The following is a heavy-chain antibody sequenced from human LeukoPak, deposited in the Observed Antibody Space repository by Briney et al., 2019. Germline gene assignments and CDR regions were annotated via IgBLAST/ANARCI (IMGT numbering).Heavy chain of an antibody. CDR2: ISSSSSYI. D-gene: IGHD3-10*01. CDR1: GFTFSSYS. Sequence: PGGSLRLSCAASGFTFSSYSMNWVRQAPGKGLEWVSSISSSSSYIYYADSVKGRFTISRDNAKNSLYLQMNSLRAEDTAVYYCARVVRMAERFDYWGQGTLVTVSS. CDR3: ARVVRMAERFDY. V-gene: IGHV3-21*01. J-gene: IGHJ4*02.